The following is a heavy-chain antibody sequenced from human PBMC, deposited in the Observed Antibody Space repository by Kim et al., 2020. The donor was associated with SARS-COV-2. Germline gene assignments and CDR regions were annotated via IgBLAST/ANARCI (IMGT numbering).Heavy chain of an antibody. CDR1: GGSFSGYY. CDR3: ARGIKRTGPVAAADY. Sequence: SETLSLTCAVYGGSFSGYYWSWIRQPPGKGLEWIGEINHSGSTNYNPSLKSRVTISVDTSKNQFSLKLSSVTAADTAVYYCARGIKRTGPVAAADYWGQGTLVTVSS. CDR2: INHSGST. V-gene: IGHV4-34*01. D-gene: IGHD6-13*01. J-gene: IGHJ4*02.